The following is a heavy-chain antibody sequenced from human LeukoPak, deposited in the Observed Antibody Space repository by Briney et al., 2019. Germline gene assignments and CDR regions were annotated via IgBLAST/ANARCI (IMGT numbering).Heavy chain of an antibody. CDR2: IYSGGRT. Sequence: PGGSLRLSCAASGFTLSSNYMSWVRQAPGKGLEWVSVIYSGGRTYYADSVKGRFTISRDNSKNTLYLQMNSLRAEDTAVYYCARVLSGRGSLYYYYYYMDVWGKGTTVTISS. V-gene: IGHV3-53*01. J-gene: IGHJ6*03. CDR1: GFTLSSNY. D-gene: IGHD3-10*01. CDR3: ARVLSGRGSLYYYYYYMDV.